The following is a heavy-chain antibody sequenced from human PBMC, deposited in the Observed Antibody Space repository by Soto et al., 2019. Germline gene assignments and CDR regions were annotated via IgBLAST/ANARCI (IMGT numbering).Heavy chain of an antibody. Sequence: GGSLRLSCAASGFTFSSYAMHWFRQAPGKGLEWVAVISYDGSNKYYADSVKGRFTISRDNSKNTLYLQMNSLRAEDTAVYYCARDRTGEQQLVPWGGNFDYWGQGTLVTVSS. CDR1: GFTFSSYA. D-gene: IGHD6-13*01. V-gene: IGHV3-30-3*01. CDR2: ISYDGSNK. CDR3: ARDRTGEQQLVPWGGNFDY. J-gene: IGHJ4*02.